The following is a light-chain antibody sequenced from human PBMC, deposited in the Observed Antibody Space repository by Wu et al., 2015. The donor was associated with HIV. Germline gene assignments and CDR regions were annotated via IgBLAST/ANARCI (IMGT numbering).Light chain of an antibody. V-gene: IGKV1-5*03. J-gene: IGKJ2*01. CDR2: EAS. CDR1: ESISKW. Sequence: ASIGDRVTITCRASESISKWVAWYQXKPGKAPKLLIYEASSLESGVSSRFSGSGSGTDFSLTINGLQPEDYGTYYCQQFNSYPLYTFGQGTKVEIK. CDR3: QQFNSYPLYT.